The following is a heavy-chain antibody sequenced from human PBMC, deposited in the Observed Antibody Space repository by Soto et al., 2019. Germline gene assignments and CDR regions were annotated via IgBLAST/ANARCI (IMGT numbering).Heavy chain of an antibody. CDR3: ARRRVRYGDYFSVDY. CDR2: IAYDGSNK. V-gene: IGHV3-30-3*01. CDR1: GFTFSSYA. D-gene: IGHD4-17*01. J-gene: IGHJ4*02. Sequence: QVQLVESGGGVVQPGRSLRLSCAASGFTFSSYAMHWVRQAPGKGLEWGAVIAYDGSNKYYADSVKGRFTISRDNSKNTLYLQMNSLRAEDTAVYYCARRRVRYGDYFSVDYWVQGTLVTVSS.